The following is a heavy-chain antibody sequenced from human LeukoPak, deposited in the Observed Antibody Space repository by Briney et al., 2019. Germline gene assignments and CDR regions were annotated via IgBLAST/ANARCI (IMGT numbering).Heavy chain of an antibody. J-gene: IGHJ4*02. CDR3: ARDGGYDSGVFDF. CDR2: SHGSGST. V-gene: IGHV4-4*07. CDR1: GVSINIYY. D-gene: IGHD3-22*01. Sequence: PSETLSLTCNVSGVSINIYYWSWLRQTPGKGLEWIGRSHGSGSTNYNPFLKNRVTISIDKSKNHLSLSLRSVTAADTALYFCARDGGYDSGVFDFWGQGTLVTVSS.